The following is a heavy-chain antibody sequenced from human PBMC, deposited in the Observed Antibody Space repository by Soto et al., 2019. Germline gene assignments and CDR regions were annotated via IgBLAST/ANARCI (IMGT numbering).Heavy chain of an antibody. Sequence: QITLKESGPTLVQPTQTLRLTCTFSGFSLTTDGVGVGWIRQPPGKAPEWLALLFWDDDRRYSPSLRNRLTITKDTSKTQVILTMTNVDPVDTATYYCTLSNRRPSCRGGNCYTPGGYWGQGTLVTVSS. D-gene: IGHD2-15*01. CDR1: GFSLTTDGVG. J-gene: IGHJ4*02. CDR2: LFWDDDR. CDR3: TLSNRRPSCRGGNCYTPGGY. V-gene: IGHV2-5*02.